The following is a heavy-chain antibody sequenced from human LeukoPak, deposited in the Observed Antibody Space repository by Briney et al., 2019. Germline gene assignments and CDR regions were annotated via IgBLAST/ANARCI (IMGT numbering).Heavy chain of an antibody. D-gene: IGHD5-12*01. V-gene: IGHV4-34*01. CDR3: ARGEWLRSWFGY. CDR1: GGSFSGYY. J-gene: IGHJ4*02. Sequence: SETLSLTCAVYGGSFSGYYWSWIRHPPGKGLEWIGEINHSGSTNYNPSLKSRVTISVDTSKNQFSLKLSSVTAADTAGYYCARGEWLRSWFGYWGQGTLVTVSS. CDR2: INHSGST.